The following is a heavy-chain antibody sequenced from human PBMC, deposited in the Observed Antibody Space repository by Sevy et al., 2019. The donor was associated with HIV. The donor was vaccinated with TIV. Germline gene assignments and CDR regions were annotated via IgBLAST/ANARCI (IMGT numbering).Heavy chain of an antibody. CDR3: ARGQLLQFLEWPSYGLDV. V-gene: IGHV3-74*01. J-gene: IGHJ6*02. Sequence: GGSLRLSCAVSGFTLSSHWMFWVRQAPGKGLVWVSHINSHGTITNYADSVKGRFAISRDNTKNTIYLQMNSLRAEDTAVYYCARGQLLQFLEWPSYGLDVWGQGTTVTVSS. CDR1: GFTLSSHW. D-gene: IGHD3-3*01. CDR2: INSHGTIT.